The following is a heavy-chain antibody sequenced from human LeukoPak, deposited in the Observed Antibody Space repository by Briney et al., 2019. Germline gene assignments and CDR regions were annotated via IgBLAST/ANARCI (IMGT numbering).Heavy chain of an antibody. V-gene: IGHV4-34*01. J-gene: IGHJ6*02. CDR3: ARAYSGSPYYYYYYGMDV. CDR2: INHSGST. CDR1: GGSFSGYY. Sequence: PSETLSLTCAVYGGSFSGYYWSWIRQPPGKGLEWIGEINHSGSTNYNPSLKSRVTISVDTSKNQFSLKLSSVSAADTAVYYCARAYSGSPYYYYYYGMDVWGQGTTVTVSS. D-gene: IGHD1-26*01.